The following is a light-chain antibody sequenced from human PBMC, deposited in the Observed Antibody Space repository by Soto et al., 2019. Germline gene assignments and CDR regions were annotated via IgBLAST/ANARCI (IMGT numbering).Light chain of an antibody. V-gene: IGLV1-51*01. J-gene: IGLJ2*01. Sequence: QTVVTQPPSVSAAPGQKVTISCSGSTSNIGNNPVSWYQQLPGTAPKLFIYDNDHRPSGIPDRFSGSKSGTSATLGITGLQTGDEADYYCGAWDNSLSVLVFGGGTKLTVL. CDR3: GAWDNSLSVLV. CDR1: TSNIGNNP. CDR2: DND.